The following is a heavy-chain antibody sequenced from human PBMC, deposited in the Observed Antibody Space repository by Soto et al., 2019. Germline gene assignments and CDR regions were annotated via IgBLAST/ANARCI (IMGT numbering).Heavy chain of an antibody. V-gene: IGHV1-46*01. Sequence: QVQLVQSGAEVKKPGASVKVSCKASGYTFTSYYMHWVRQAPGQGLEWMGIINPSGDSTSYAQKXXGRVTMTRDTXXSXVXXALSSLRSEDTAVYYCARSYYDYVWGSYRSAHFDYWGQGTLVTVSS. CDR3: ARSYYDYVWGSYRSAHFDY. D-gene: IGHD3-16*02. J-gene: IGHJ4*02. CDR1: GYTFTSYY. CDR2: INPSGDST.